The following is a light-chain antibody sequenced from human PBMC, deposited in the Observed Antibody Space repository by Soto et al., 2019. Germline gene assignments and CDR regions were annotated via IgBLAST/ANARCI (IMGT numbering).Light chain of an antibody. J-gene: IGKJ3*01. CDR1: QIINSRY. Sequence: EIVLTQSPGTLSLSPGERATLSCRASQIINSRYLAWYQQKPGQAPRLLIYGASSRATGIPDRFSGSGSGTDFTLTISRLEPEEFAVYYCQQFGSSPGFTFGPGTKVDIK. CDR2: GAS. V-gene: IGKV3-20*01. CDR3: QQFGSSPGFT.